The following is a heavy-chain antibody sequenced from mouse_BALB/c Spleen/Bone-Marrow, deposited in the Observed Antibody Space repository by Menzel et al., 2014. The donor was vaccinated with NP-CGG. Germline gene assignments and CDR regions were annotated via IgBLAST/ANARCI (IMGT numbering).Heavy chain of an antibody. CDR1: GFTFSNFG. J-gene: IGHJ2*01. D-gene: IGHD2-1*01. Sequence: EVQLVASGGGLVQPGGSRKLSCAASGFTFSNFGMHWFRQSPEKGLEWVAFVSTGSTIIYYADTVQGRFTISRDNPENTLFLQMTSLRSEDTAIYYCARSHFYGNYFDYWGQGTTLTVSS. CDR2: VSTGSTII. CDR3: ARSHFYGNYFDY. V-gene: IGHV5-17*02.